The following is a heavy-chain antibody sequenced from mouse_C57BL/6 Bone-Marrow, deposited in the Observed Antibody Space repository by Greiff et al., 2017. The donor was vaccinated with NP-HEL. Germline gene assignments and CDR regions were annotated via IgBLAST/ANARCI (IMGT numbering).Heavy chain of an antibody. CDR3: ARHPYYAMDY. V-gene: IGHV5-6*01. CDR1: GFTFSSYG. J-gene: IGHJ4*01. Sequence: EVQVVESGGDLVKPGGSLKLSCAASGFTFSSYGMSWVRQPPDKRLEWVATISSGGSYTYYPDSVKGRFTISRDNAKNPLYLQMSRLKAEDTAMYYCARHPYYAMDYWGQGTSVTVSS. CDR2: ISSGGSYT.